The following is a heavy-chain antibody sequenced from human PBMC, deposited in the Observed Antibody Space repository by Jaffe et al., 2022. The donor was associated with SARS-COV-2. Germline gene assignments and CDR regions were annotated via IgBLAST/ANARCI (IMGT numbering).Heavy chain of an antibody. CDR1: GFTFSSYG. CDR2: ISYDGSNK. Sequence: QVQLVESGGGVVQPGRSLRLSCAASGFTFSSYGMHWVRQAPGKGLEWVAVISYDGSNKYYADSVKGRFTISRDNSKNTLYLQMNSLRAEDTAVYYCAKDRVAAAGPFDYWGQGTLVTVSS. D-gene: IGHD6-13*01. J-gene: IGHJ4*02. CDR3: AKDRVAAAGPFDY. V-gene: IGHV3-30*18.